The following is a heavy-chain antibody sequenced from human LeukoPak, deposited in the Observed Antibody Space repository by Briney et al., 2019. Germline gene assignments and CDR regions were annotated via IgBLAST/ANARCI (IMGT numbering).Heavy chain of an antibody. D-gene: IGHD2-15*01. CDR1: GGTFSSYA. CDR2: IIPILGIA. CDR3: AREGLTGDIVVVVAANNYYYYGMDV. J-gene: IGHJ6*02. V-gene: IGHV1-69*04. Sequence: SVKVSCKASGGTFSSYAISWVRQAPGQGLEWMGRIIPILGIANYAQKFQGRVTITADKSTSTAYMELSSLRSEDTAVYYCAREGLTGDIVVVVAANNYYYYGMDVWGQGTTVTVSS.